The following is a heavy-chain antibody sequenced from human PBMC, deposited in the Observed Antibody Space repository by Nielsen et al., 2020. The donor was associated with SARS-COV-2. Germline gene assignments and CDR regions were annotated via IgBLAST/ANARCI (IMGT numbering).Heavy chain of an antibody. D-gene: IGHD3-16*01. CDR1: GFTFDDYG. CDR3: ARDVGYVNWFDP. V-gene: IGHV3-53*05. Sequence: GGSLRLSCAASGFTFDDYGMSWVRQAPGKGLEWVSVMYSAGTTYYADSVKGRFTISRDNSKNTLYLQMNSLRSEDTAVYYCARDVGYVNWFDPWGQGTLVTVSS. CDR2: MYSAGTT. J-gene: IGHJ5*02.